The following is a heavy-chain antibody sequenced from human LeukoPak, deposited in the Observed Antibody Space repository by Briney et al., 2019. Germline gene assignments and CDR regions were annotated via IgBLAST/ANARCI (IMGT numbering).Heavy chain of an antibody. CDR3: ARHRAYYYDSSGQIAGGWFDP. J-gene: IGHJ5*02. V-gene: IGHV4-34*01. D-gene: IGHD3-22*01. CDR2: INHSGST. Sequence: PSETLSLTCAVYGGSFSGYYWSWIRQPPGKGLEWIGEINHSGSTNYNPSLKSRVTISVDTSKNQFSLKLSSVTAADTAVYYCARHRAYYYDSSGQIAGGWFDPWGQGTLVTVSS. CDR1: GGSFSGYY.